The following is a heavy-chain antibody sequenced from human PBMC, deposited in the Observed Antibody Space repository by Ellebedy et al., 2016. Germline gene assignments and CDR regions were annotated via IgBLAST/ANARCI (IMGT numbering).Heavy chain of an antibody. CDR3: ARDGMATDYYYYRDV. J-gene: IGHJ6*03. D-gene: IGHD5-24*01. CDR1: GFTFSYYW. V-gene: IGHV3-74*01. CDR2: TNSDGSTT. Sequence: GESLKISCAASGFTFSYYWMHWVRQAPGKGLVWVSRTNSDGSTTSYADSVRGRFTISRDNAKNRLYLQMNSLRAEDTAVYYCARDGMATDYYYYRDVWGKGTTVTVSS.